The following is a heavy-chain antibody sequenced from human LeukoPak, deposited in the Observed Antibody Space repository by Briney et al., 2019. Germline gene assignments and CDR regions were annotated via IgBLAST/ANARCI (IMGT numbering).Heavy chain of an antibody. V-gene: IGHV5-51*01. Sequence: GESLKISCKGSGYSFTSYWIGWVRQMPGKGLEWMGMIYPGDSDTRYSPPFQGQVTISADKSISTAYLQWNSLKASDTAMYYCARHSADYGDYSRWFDPWGQGTLVTVSS. J-gene: IGHJ5*02. CDR2: IYPGDSDT. D-gene: IGHD4-17*01. CDR1: GYSFTSYW. CDR3: ARHSADYGDYSRWFDP.